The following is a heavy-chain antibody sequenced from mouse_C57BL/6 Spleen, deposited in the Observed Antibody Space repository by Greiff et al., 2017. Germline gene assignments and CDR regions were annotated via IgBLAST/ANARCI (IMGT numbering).Heavy chain of an antibody. Sequence: EVMLVESGGGLVKPGGSLKLSCAASGFTFSSYAMSWVRQTPEKRLERVATISDGGSYTYYPDNVKGRFTISRDNAKNNLYLQMSHLKSEDTAMYYCARGLPYYFDYWGQGTTLTVSS. CDR2: ISDGGSYT. V-gene: IGHV5-4*03. J-gene: IGHJ2*01. CDR1: GFTFSSYA. CDR3: ARGLPYYFDY. D-gene: IGHD2-2*01.